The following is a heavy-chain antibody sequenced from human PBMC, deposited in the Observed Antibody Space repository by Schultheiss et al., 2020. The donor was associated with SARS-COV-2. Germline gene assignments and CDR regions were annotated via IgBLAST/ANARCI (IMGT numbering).Heavy chain of an antibody. D-gene: IGHD6-6*01. CDR1: GFTFSSYG. CDR3: AKKDNQYSSSSHYYCYGMDV. Sequence: GGSLRLSCAASGFTFSSYGMHWVRQAPGKGLEWVAVISYDGSNKYYADSVKGRFTISRDNSKNTLYLQMNSLRAEDTAVYYCAKKDNQYSSSSHYYCYGMDVWGQGTTVTVSS. V-gene: IGHV3-30*18. J-gene: IGHJ6*02. CDR2: ISYDGSNK.